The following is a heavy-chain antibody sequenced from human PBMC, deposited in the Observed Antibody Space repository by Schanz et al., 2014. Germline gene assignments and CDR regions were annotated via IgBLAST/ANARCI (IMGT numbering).Heavy chain of an antibody. CDR2: VKQDGSEK. V-gene: IGHV3-7*01. CDR3: ARDSSINWNCFSVGWFDP. J-gene: IGHJ5*02. D-gene: IGHD1-7*01. CDR1: GFTFSSHS. Sequence: EVQLVESGGNLVQPGGSLRLSCVASGFTFSSHSMNWVRQAPGQGLEWVASVKQDGSEKYYVDSVKGRFTISRDNARNALYLQMNSLRADDTALYYCARDSSINWNCFSVGWFDPWGQGTLVTVSS.